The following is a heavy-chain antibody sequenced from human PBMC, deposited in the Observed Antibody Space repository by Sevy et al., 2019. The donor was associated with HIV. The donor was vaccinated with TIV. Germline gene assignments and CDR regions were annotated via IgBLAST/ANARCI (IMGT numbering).Heavy chain of an antibody. J-gene: IGHJ6*02. D-gene: IGHD4-17*01. CDR1: GYTFTSYA. Sequence: ASVKVSCKASGYTFTSYAMHWVRQAPGQRLEWMGWINAGNGNTKYSQKFQGRVTITRDTSASTAYMELSSLRSEDTAVYYCARDGYGDYGTDYYYGMDVWGQGTTVTVSS. V-gene: IGHV1-3*01. CDR3: ARDGYGDYGTDYYYGMDV. CDR2: INAGNGNT.